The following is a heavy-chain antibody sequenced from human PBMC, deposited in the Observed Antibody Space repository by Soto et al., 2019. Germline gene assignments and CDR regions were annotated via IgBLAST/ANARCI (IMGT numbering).Heavy chain of an antibody. Sequence: EVQLLESGGGVVQPGGSLRLACEASGITFSTYPMSWVRQAPGKWLEWVSAISDSGDGAYYADYVKGRFTISRDNSKNTLYLQMNALRADDTAFYYCAKGRRPFCSGGTCYWTDDYWGQGTLVTVSS. CDR2: ISDSGDGA. J-gene: IGHJ4*02. V-gene: IGHV3-23*01. CDR3: AKGRRPFCSGGTCYWTDDY. CDR1: GITFSTYP. D-gene: IGHD2-15*01.